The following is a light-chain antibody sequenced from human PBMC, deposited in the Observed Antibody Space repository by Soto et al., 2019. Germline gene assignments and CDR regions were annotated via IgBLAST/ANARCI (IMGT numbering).Light chain of an antibody. CDR2: DVT. Sequence: QSALTQPASVSGSPGQSITISCTGNSSDVGAYNYVSWYQQLPDKAPKLMNYDVTYRPSGVSNRFSGSKSGNTASLTISGLQAEDEADYFCSSYTTSSTLVFGGGTKLTVL. CDR1: SSDVGAYNY. CDR3: SSYTTSSTLV. V-gene: IGLV2-14*01. J-gene: IGLJ3*02.